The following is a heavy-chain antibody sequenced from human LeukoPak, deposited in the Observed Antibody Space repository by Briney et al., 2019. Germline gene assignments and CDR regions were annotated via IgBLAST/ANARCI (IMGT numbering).Heavy chain of an antibody. D-gene: IGHD6-13*01. V-gene: IGHV4-39*01. CDR2: IYYSGST. CDR1: GDSISSSSYY. CDR3: ARHIGSSWKRAFDI. J-gene: IGHJ3*02. Sequence: SETLSLTCTVSGDSISSSSYYWGWIRQPPGKGLEWIGSIYYSGSTYYNPSLKSRVTISVDTSKNQFSLKLSSVTAADTAVYSCARHIGSSWKRAFDIWGQGQWSPSLQ.